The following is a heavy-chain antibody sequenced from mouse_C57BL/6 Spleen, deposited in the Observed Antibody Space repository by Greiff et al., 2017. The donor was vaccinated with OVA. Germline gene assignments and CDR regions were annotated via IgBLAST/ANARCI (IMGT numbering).Heavy chain of an antibody. CDR2: IRSKSSDYAT. Sequence: EVKLVESGGGLVQPKGSLKLSCAASGFTFNTYAMHWVRQAPGKGFEWVARIRSKSSDYATYYADSVKDRLTISRDDSPSMLYLQMNTLKTEDTAVYYCGREGDDRYYGGWGTGTTVTVSS. CDR1: GFTFNTYA. D-gene: IGHD2-12*01. CDR3: GREGDDRYYGG. V-gene: IGHV10-3*01. J-gene: IGHJ1*03.